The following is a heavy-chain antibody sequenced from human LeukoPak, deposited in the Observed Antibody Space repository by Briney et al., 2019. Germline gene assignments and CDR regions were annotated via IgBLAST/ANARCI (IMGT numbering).Heavy chain of an antibody. CDR1: GYTLTELS. Sequence: ASVKASCKVSGYTLTELSMHWVRQAPGKGLEWMGGFDPEDGETIYAQKFQGRVTMTEDTSTDTAYMELSSLRSEDTAVYYCATARKMVRQPKFRNNWFDPWGQGTLVTVSS. J-gene: IGHJ5*02. CDR2: FDPEDGET. V-gene: IGHV1-24*01. D-gene: IGHD3-10*01. CDR3: ATARKMVRQPKFRNNWFDP.